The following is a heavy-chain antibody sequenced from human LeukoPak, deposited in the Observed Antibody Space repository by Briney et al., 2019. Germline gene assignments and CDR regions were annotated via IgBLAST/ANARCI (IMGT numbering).Heavy chain of an antibody. V-gene: IGHV5-51*01. D-gene: IGHD6-19*01. CDR1: GYCFPNYW. J-gene: IGHJ4*02. CDR2: IYPTDSDA. CDR3: ARSSGSGWSFFDY. Sequence: HGESLKISCNGPGYCFPNYWIGWVRQLPGKGLEWLGIIYPTDSDARYNPSFEGQVTLSADKSISTAYLQWSSLKASDTAMYYCARSSGSGWSFFDYWGQGTLVTVSS.